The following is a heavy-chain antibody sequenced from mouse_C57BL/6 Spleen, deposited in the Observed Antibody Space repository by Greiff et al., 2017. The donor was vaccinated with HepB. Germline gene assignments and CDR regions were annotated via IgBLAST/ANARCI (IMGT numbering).Heavy chain of an antibody. D-gene: IGHD1-1*01. CDR1: GYAFTNYL. CDR3: ARHYGSDFDV. CDR2: INPGSGCT. V-gene: IGHV1-54*01. Sequence: QVQLQQSGAELVRPGTSVKVSCKASGYAFTNYLIAWVTQRPGQGLEWIGVINPGSGCTNYNEKCKGKVTLTADKSTNTVYMQLSSLTSEDSAIYFCARHYGSDFDVWGTGTTVTVSS. J-gene: IGHJ1*03.